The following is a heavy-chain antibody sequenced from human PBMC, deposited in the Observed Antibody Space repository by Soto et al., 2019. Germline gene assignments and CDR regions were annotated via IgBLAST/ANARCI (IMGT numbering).Heavy chain of an antibody. CDR2: ISSSGSTI. Sequence: GGSLRPSCAASGLTLSSYEMNWVRRAPGKGLEWVSYISSSGSTIYYADSVKDRFTISRDNAKNSLYLQMNSLRAEDTAVYYCATSTVTDYYYGMDVWGQGTTVTVSS. V-gene: IGHV3-48*03. CDR1: GLTLSSYE. CDR3: ATSTVTDYYYGMDV. D-gene: IGHD4-17*01. J-gene: IGHJ6*02.